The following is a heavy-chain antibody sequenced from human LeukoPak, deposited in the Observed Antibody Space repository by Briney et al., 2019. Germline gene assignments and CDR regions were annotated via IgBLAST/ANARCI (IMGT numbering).Heavy chain of an antibody. CDR2: IKQDGSEK. J-gene: IGHJ4*02. CDR3: ARGVLWFGESFGY. V-gene: IGHV3-7*01. D-gene: IGHD3-10*01. CDR1: GFTFSSYW. Sequence: GGSLRLFCAASGFTFSSYWMSWVRQAPGKGLEWVANIKQDGSEKYYVDSVKGRFTISRDNAKNSLYLQMNSLRAEDTAVYYCARGVLWFGESFGYWGQGTLVTVSS.